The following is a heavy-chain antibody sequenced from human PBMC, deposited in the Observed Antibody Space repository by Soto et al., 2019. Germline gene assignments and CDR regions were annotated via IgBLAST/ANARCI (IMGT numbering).Heavy chain of an antibody. V-gene: IGHV3-23*01. D-gene: IGHD2-2*01. CDR2: ISGSGDRT. J-gene: IGHJ6*02. Sequence: EVQLLESGGGLVQPGGSLRLSFAASGFTFSSYAMSWVRLAPGKGLEWVSTISGSGDRTYYADSVKGRFTISRDNSKNTLYLQMNSLRAEDTAVYYCAKGASMIVPDGMDVWGQGTTVTVSS. CDR1: GFTFSSYA. CDR3: AKGASMIVPDGMDV.